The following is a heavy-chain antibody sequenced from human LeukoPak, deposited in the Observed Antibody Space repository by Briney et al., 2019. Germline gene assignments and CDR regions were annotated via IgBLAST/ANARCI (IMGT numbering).Heavy chain of an antibody. CDR3: AKEIWPTVTTPGWTYFDY. D-gene: IGHD4-17*01. Sequence: GGSLRLSCAASGFTFSSSWMHWVRQAPGKGLVWVSRISSDGSSTSYADSVKGRFTISRDNSKNTLYLQMSSLRAEDTAVYYCAKEIWPTVTTPGWTYFDYWGQGALVTVSS. J-gene: IGHJ4*02. V-gene: IGHV3-74*01. CDR1: GFTFSSSW. CDR2: ISSDGSST.